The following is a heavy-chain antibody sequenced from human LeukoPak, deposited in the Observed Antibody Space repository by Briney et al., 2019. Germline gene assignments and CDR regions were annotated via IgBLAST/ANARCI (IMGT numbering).Heavy chain of an antibody. V-gene: IGHV3-23*01. CDR3: AKGTISVLDY. J-gene: IGHJ4*02. Sequence: PGGSLRLSCAASGFTFSNYAMSWVRQAPGKGLEWDSGISAGGSTTFYADSVRGRFTISRDNSKNTLFLQMNSLRAEDAALYYCAKGTISVLDYWGQGTLVT. D-gene: IGHD2-21*01. CDR2: ISAGGSTT. CDR1: GFTFSNYA.